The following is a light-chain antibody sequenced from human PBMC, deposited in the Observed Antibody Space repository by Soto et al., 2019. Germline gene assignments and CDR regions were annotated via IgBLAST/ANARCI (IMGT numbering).Light chain of an antibody. J-gene: IGKJ3*01. CDR2: GAS. V-gene: IGKV3-20*01. CDR3: QQYGSSFT. CDR1: QSVSSSY. Sequence: EIVLTQSPGTLSLSPGERATLSCRASQSVSSSYLAWYQQKPGQAPRLLIYGASSRATGIPERFSGSGSGTDVTRTISRLEPEDCEVYYCQQYGSSFTFGPGTKVDIK.